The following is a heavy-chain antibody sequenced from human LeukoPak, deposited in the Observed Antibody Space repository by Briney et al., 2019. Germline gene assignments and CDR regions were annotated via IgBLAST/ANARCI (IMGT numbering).Heavy chain of an antibody. Sequence: SETLSLTCAVYGGSFSGYYWSWIRQPPGKGLEWIGEINHSGSTNYNPSLKSRVTISVDTSKNQFSLKLSSVTAADTAVYYCAIGRKKGRFDPWGQGTLVTVSS. J-gene: IGHJ5*02. CDR1: GGSFSGYY. CDR3: AIGRKKGRFDP. V-gene: IGHV4-34*01. CDR2: INHSGST.